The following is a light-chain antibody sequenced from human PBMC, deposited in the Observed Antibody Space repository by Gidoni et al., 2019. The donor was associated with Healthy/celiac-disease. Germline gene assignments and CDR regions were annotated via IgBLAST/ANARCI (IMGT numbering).Light chain of an antibody. J-gene: IGLJ2*01. CDR1: SRDVGGYNY. V-gene: IGLV2-8*01. Sequence: QSALTQPPSASGSPGQSVTISCTGTSRDVGGYNYVSWYQQHPGKAPKRMIYEVSKRPSGVPDRFSGSKSGNTASLTVSGLQAEDEADYYCSSYAGSNNWGVFGGGTKLTVL. CDR3: SSYAGSNNWGV. CDR2: EVS.